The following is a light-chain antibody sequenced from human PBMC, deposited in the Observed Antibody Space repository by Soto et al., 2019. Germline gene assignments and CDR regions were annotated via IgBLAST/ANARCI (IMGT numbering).Light chain of an antibody. J-gene: IGKJ5*01. V-gene: IGKV3-15*01. CDR2: GAS. Sequence: EIVMTQSPATLSVSPGERATLSCRASQSVSSNLAWYQQKPGQAPRLLIYGASTRATGIPARFSGSGSGTDFTLTISSLQSEDFAVYYCQQHNQWPITFGQGTRLEIK. CDR1: QSVSSN. CDR3: QQHNQWPIT.